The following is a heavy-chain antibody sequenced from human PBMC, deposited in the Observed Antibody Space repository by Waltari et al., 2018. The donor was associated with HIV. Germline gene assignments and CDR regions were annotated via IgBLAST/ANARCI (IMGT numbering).Heavy chain of an antibody. Sequence: EVQLVESGGGLIQPGGSLRLSCAASGFTVSSNYMSWVRQAPGKGRECVSVMYSGGRTYLPDPVKVPFTLSGDTSQNPLFLQMNRRRAEDTAMYYCSRDRGLWGSGRPPPPNFDQWGQGTLVTVSS. V-gene: IGHV3-53*01. J-gene: IGHJ4*02. CDR2: MYSGGRT. D-gene: IGHD3-10*01. CDR1: GFTVSSNY. CDR3: SRDRGLWGSGRPPPPNFDQ.